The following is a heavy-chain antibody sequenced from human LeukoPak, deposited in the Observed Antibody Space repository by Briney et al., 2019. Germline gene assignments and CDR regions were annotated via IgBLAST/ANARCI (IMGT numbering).Heavy chain of an antibody. J-gene: IGHJ1*01. V-gene: IGHV4-34*01. CDR1: GGSFSGYY. CDR2: INHSGST. CDR3: ARHRPGYCSSTSCSLAEYFQH. D-gene: IGHD2-2*01. Sequence: SETLSLTCAVYGGSFSGYYWSWIRQPPGKGLEWIGEINHSGSTNYNPSLKSRVTISVDTSKNQFSLKLSSVTAADTAVYYCARHRPGYCSSTSCSLAEYFQHWGQGTLVTVSS.